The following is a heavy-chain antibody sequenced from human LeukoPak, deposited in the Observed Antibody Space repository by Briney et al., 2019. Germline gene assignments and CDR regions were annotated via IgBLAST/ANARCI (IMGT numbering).Heavy chain of an antibody. CDR3: AKARYMGTYFDY. CDR2: ISWNSGSI. D-gene: IGHD5-18*01. Sequence: PGGSLRLSCAASGFTFDDYAMHWVRQAPGKGLEWVSGISWNSGSIGYADSEKGRFTISRDNAKNSLYLQMNSLRAEDMALYYCAKARYMGTYFDYWGQGTLVTVSS. J-gene: IGHJ4*02. V-gene: IGHV3-9*03. CDR1: GFTFDDYA.